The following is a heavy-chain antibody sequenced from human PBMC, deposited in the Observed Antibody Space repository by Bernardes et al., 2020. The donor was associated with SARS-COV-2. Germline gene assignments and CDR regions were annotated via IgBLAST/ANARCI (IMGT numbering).Heavy chain of an antibody. CDR2: INTNTGDT. D-gene: IGHD3-9*01. CDR3: AGAIRYFDWFPDY. Sequence: ASVKVSCKASGYTFTTYAMNWVRQAPGQGLEWMGWINTNTGDTTYAQGFTGRFVFSLDTSVSTAYLQISSLKAEDTAVYYCAGAIRYFDWFPDYWGQGTLVTVSS. CDR1: GYTFTTYA. V-gene: IGHV7-4-1*02. J-gene: IGHJ4*02.